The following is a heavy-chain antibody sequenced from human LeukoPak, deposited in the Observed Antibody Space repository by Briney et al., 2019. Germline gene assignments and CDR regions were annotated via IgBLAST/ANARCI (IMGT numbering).Heavy chain of an antibody. J-gene: IGHJ2*01. CDR2: INPNSGGT. Sequence: ASVKVSCKASGYIFTDYYMHWVRQAPGQELGWVGRINPNSGGTNSAQRFQGRVTMTTDTSTSAAYMELRSLRSDDTAVYYCARDNTWYFDLWGRGTLVTVSS. V-gene: IGHV1/OR15-1*04. CDR1: GYIFTDYY. CDR3: ARDNTWYFDL. D-gene: IGHD2/OR15-2a*01.